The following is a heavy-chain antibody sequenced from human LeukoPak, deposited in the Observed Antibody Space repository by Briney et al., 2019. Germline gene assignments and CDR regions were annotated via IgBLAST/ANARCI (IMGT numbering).Heavy chain of an antibody. CDR3: ARVTRRRTTGEIFGRYLDY. V-gene: IGHV4-4*02. CDR2: IYHSGST. Sequence: SETLSLTCAVSGGSISSSNWGSWGRQPPGKGLEWIGEIYHSGSTNYNPSLKSRVAISVDTSKNQFSLNLNSLTAADTGLYYCARVTRRRTTGEIFGRYLDYWGPGTLVRVSS. D-gene: IGHD3-10*01. J-gene: IGHJ4*02. CDR1: GGSISSSNW.